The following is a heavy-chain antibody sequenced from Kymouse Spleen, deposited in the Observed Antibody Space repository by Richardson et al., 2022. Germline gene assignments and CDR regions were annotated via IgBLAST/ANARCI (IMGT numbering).Heavy chain of an antibody. D-gene: IGHD3-22*01. CDR1: GGSFSGYY. V-gene: IGHV4-34*01. CDR2: INHSGST. J-gene: IGHJ6*02. Sequence: QVQLQQWGAGLLKPSETLSLTCAVYGGSFSGYYWSWIRQPPGKGLEWIGEINHSGSTNYNPSLKSRVTISVDTSKNQFSLKLSSVTAADTAVYYCARDYYDSSGYYLSYYYYGMDVWGQGTTVTVSS. CDR3: ARDYYDSSGYYLSYYYYGMDV.